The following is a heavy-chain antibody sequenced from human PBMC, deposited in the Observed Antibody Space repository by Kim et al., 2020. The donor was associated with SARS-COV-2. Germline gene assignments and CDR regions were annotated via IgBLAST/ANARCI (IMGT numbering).Heavy chain of an antibody. CDR3: ARDRHNWNYGWFDP. D-gene: IGHD1-7*01. J-gene: IGHJ5*02. V-gene: IGHV4-34*01. Sequence: NPSLKSRVTISVDTSKNQFSLKLSAVTAADTAVYYCARDRHNWNYGWFDPWGQGTLVTVSS.